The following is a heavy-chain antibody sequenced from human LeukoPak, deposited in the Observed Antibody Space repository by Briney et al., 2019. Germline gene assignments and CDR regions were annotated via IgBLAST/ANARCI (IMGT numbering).Heavy chain of an antibody. CDR1: GFTFSSYA. Sequence: QSGGSLRLSCAASGFTFSSYAMSWVRQAPGEGLEWVSGISGSGGSTYYADSVKGRFTISRDNAKNSLYLQMNSLRAEDTAVYYCARISGSYHFDYWGQGTLVTVSS. J-gene: IGHJ4*02. D-gene: IGHD1-26*01. V-gene: IGHV3-23*01. CDR2: ISGSGGST. CDR3: ARISGSYHFDY.